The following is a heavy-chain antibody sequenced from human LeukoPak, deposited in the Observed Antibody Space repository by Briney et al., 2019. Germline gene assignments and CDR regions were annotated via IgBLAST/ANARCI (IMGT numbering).Heavy chain of an antibody. J-gene: IGHJ4*02. V-gene: IGHV3-7*01. CDR1: GFIFSSYW. CDR2: VKEDGSDK. Sequence: GGSLRLSCAASGFIFSSYWMAWVRQAPGKGLEWVANVKEDGSDKNYVDSVKGRFTISRDNAKNSLSLQMNSLRAEDTAVYYCARDAAYGYDRFDSWGQGTQVTVSS. D-gene: IGHD5-18*01. CDR3: ARDAAYGYDRFDS.